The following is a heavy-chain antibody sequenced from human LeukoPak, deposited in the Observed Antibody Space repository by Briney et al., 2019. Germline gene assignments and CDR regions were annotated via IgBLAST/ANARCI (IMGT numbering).Heavy chain of an antibody. CDR1: GFTFSTYS. D-gene: IGHD6-19*01. J-gene: IGHJ4*02. CDR2: IYGSGGST. Sequence: GGSLRLSCAASGFTFSTYSTNWVRQAPGKGLEWVAVIYGSGGSTYYADSVKGRFTISRDNSKNTLYLQMNSLRAEDTAVYYCAKNKAVAGTTEFDYWGQGTLVTVSS. V-gene: IGHV3-23*01. CDR3: AKNKAVAGTTEFDY.